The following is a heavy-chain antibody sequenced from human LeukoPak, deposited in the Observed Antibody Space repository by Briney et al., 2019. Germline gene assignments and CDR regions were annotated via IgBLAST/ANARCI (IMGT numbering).Heavy chain of an antibody. D-gene: IGHD6-6*01. V-gene: IGHV3-11*01. CDR1: GFTFSDYY. J-gene: IGHJ6*03. CDR3: ATSPPGAGYYYYYYMDV. CDR2: ISSSGSTI. Sequence: PGGSLRLSCAASGFTFSDYYMSWIRQAPGKGLELGSYISSSGSTIYYADSVKGRFTISRDNAKNSLYLQMNSLRAEDTAVYYCATSPPGAGYYYYYYMDVWGKGTTVTVSS.